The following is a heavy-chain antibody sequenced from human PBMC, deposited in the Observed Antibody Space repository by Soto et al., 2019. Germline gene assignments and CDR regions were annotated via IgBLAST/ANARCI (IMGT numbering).Heavy chain of an antibody. Sequence: EVQLVESGGGLVQPGGSLRLSCAASGFTFSSYWMHWVRQAPGKGLVWVSRINSDGSSTIYADSVKVRFTISRDNAKNTLYIQMNTLRAEDTVVYYCASSPTYSPYWGQGSLVTASS. D-gene: IGHD2-15*01. CDR2: INSDGSST. CDR1: GFTFSSYW. J-gene: IGHJ4*02. CDR3: ASSPTYSPY. V-gene: IGHV3-74*01.